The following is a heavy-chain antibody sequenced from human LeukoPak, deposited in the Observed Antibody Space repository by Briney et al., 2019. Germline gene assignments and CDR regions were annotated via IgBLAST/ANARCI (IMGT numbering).Heavy chain of an antibody. J-gene: IGHJ6*03. V-gene: IGHV3-66*02. CDR2: IYSGGST. CDR1: GFTVSSNY. CDR3: ARPCGQSAYMDV. D-gene: IGHD2-21*01. Sequence: GGSLRLSCAASGFTVSSNYMSWVRQAPGKGLEWVSVIYSGGSTYYADSVKGRFTISRDNSKNTLYLQMNSLRAEDTAVYYCARPCGQSAYMDVWGKGTTVTVSS.